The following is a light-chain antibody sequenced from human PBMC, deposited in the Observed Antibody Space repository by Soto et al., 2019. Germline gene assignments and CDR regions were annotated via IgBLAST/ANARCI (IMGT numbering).Light chain of an antibody. Sequence: EIVMTQSPATLSVSPGERATLSCRASQSISYNLAWYQQKPGQAPRLLIYGASTRATGIPARFSGSGSVTEFTLPISSLQSADFAVYYCQQYNNWPPYTFGQGTKLEIK. CDR2: GAS. CDR1: QSISYN. V-gene: IGKV3-15*01. CDR3: QQYNNWPPYT. J-gene: IGKJ2*01.